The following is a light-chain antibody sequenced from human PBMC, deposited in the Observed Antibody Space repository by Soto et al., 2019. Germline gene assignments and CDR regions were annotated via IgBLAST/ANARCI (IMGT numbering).Light chain of an antibody. CDR1: SRDVGAYNY. CDR3: CAGSYTWV. Sequence: QSVLTQPHSVSGSPGQSLTISCTGTSRDVGAYNYVSWYQQHPGEVPKLIIFDVNRRPSGVPDRFSGSKSGDTASLTISGLQADDEADYYCCAGSYTWVFGGGTKVTVL. CDR2: DVN. J-gene: IGLJ3*02. V-gene: IGLV2-11*01.